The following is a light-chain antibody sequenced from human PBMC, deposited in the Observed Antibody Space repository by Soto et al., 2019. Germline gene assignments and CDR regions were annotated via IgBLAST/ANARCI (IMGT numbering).Light chain of an antibody. Sequence: EIVLTQSPATLSLSPGERATLSCRASQSVSNYLAWYQLKPGQAPRLLIYDASNRDTGIPARFSGSGSGTDFTLTTSSREPEEVSVYYCQQRSNWPTITFGQGTRLEIK. CDR3: QQRSNWPTIT. CDR1: QSVSNY. J-gene: IGKJ5*01. CDR2: DAS. V-gene: IGKV3-11*01.